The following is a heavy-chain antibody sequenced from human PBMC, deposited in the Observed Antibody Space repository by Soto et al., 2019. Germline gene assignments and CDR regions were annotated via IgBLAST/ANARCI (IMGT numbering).Heavy chain of an antibody. J-gene: IGHJ6*02. CDR3: ARVREVVVVPAANSGMDV. CDR1: GYTFTSYG. CDR2: ISAYNGNT. V-gene: IGHV1-18*01. Sequence: ASVKVSCKASGYTFTSYGISWVRQAPGQGLEWMGWISAYNGNTNYAQKLQGRVTMTTDTSTSTAYMELRSLRSDDTAVYYCARVREVVVVPAANSGMDVWGQGTTVTVSS. D-gene: IGHD2-2*01.